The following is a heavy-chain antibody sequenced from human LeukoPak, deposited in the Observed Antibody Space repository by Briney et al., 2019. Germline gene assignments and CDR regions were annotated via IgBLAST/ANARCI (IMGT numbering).Heavy chain of an antibody. CDR2: ISSSSSTI. V-gene: IGHV3-48*04. CDR1: GFTFSSYS. D-gene: IGHD3-22*01. J-gene: IGHJ4*02. Sequence: GGSLRLSCAASGFTFSSYSMNWVRQAPGKGLEWVSYISSSSSTIYYADSVKGRFTISRDNAKNSLYLQMNSLRAEDTAVYYCARDGYYYDSSGYYPIDYWGQGTLVTVSS. CDR3: ARDGYYYDSSGYYPIDY.